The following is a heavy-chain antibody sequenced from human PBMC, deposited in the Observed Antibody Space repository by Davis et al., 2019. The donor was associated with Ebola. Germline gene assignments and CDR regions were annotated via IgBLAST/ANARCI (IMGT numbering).Heavy chain of an antibody. V-gene: IGHV3-23*01. CDR3: AKRGDFWSGYSDY. D-gene: IGHD3-3*01. J-gene: IGHJ4*02. CDR2: ISGSGGST. CDR1: GFTFSSYA. Sequence: GESLKISCAASGFTFSSYAMSWVRQAPGKGLEWVSAISGSGGSTYYADSVKGRFTISRDNSKNTLYLQMNSLRAEDTAVYYCAKRGDFWSGYSDYWGQGTLVTVSS.